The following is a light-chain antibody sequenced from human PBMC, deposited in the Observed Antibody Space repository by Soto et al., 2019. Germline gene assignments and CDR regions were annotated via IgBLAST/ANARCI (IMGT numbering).Light chain of an antibody. CDR3: QQYNNWWT. CDR1: QTVRNN. CDR2: DAS. V-gene: IGKV3-15*01. J-gene: IGKJ1*01. Sequence: EIVLTQSRATLSLFPGERATLSCRASQTVRNNYLAWYQQKPGQAPRLLIYDASSRATGIPARFSGSGSGTEFTLTISSLQSEDFAVYYCQQYNNWWTFGQGTKVDI.